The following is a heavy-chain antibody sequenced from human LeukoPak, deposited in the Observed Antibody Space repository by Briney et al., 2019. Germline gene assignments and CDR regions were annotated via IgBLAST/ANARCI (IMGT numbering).Heavy chain of an antibody. CDR1: GGSFSGYY. Sequence: PSETLSLTCAVYGGSFSGYYWSWIRQPPGKGLEWLGEINHSGSTNYNPSLKSRVTISVDTSKNQFSLKLSSVTAADTAVYYCARHLGLVKGWFRVYYFDYWGQGTLVTVSS. CDR2: INHSGST. CDR3: ARHLGLVKGWFRVYYFDY. J-gene: IGHJ4*02. V-gene: IGHV4-34*01. D-gene: IGHD6-19*01.